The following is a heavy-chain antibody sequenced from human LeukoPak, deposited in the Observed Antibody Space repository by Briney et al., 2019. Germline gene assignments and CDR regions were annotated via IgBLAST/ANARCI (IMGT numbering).Heavy chain of an antibody. CDR1: AFTFSSYS. CDR2: ISSSSSTI. J-gene: IGHJ5*02. D-gene: IGHD3-9*01. V-gene: IGHV3-48*01. Sequence: PGGSLRLSCAASAFTFSSYSMNWVRQAPGKGLEWVSYISSSSSTIYYAGSVKGRFTISRDNAKNSLYLQMNSLRAEDTALYYCARALRYFDWLSTSPEYNWFNPWVQGTLVTVSS. CDR3: ARALRYFDWLSTSPEYNWFNP.